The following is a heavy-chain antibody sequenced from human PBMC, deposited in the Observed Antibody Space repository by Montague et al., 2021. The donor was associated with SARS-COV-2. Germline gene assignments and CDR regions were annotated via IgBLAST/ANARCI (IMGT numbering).Heavy chain of an antibody. J-gene: IGHJ6*02. D-gene: IGHD3-22*01. CDR3: ARDLAPYYYDSSGPELVDV. CDR1: GFTFSSYG. CDR2: IWYDGSNK. Sequence: SRSLSCAASGFTFSSYGMHWVRQAPGKGLEWVAVIWYDGSNKYYADSVKGRFTISRDNSKNTLYLQMNSLRAEDTAVYYCARDLAPYYYDSSGPELVDVWGQGTTVTVSS. V-gene: IGHV3-33*01.